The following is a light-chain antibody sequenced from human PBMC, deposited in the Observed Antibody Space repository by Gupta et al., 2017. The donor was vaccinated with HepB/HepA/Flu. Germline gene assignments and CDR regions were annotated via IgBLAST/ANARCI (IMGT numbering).Light chain of an antibody. CDR1: SLRSYY. V-gene: IGLV3-19*01. Sequence: SSELTQDPAVSVALGQTVRITCQGDSLRSYYASWYQQKPGQAPVLVIYGKNNRPSGIPERFSGSSSGNTASLTITGAQAEDEADYYCNSRDSSGNHAVFGGGTKLTVL. J-gene: IGLJ2*01. CDR2: GKN. CDR3: NSRDSSGNHAV.